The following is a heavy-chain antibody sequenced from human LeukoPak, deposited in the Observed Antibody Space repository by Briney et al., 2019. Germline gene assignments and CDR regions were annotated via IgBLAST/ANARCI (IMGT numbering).Heavy chain of an antibody. CDR3: ARGRVGFDF. J-gene: IGHJ4*02. V-gene: IGHV1-18*01. D-gene: IGHD1-26*01. CDR1: GYTFTSYG. CDR2: ISAYNGNT. Sequence: ASVKVSCKASGYTFTSYGISWVRQAPGQGLEWMGWISAYNGNTNYAQKFRGRVTMTRSTPISTAYMELSSLTSEDTAVYYCARGRVGFDFWGQGTLVAVSS.